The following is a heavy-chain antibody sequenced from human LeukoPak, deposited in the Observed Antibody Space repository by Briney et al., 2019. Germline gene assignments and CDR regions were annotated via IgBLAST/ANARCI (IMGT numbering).Heavy chain of an antibody. Sequence: PGGSLRLSCAAFGFTFSSYSMNWVRQAPGKGLEWVSYISSSSSTIYYADSVKGRFTTSRDNAKNSLYLQMNSLRAEDTAVYYCARDLRRIVVVPAAITGDYWGQGTLVTVSS. V-gene: IGHV3-48*01. D-gene: IGHD2-2*01. CDR3: ARDLRRIVVVPAAITGDY. J-gene: IGHJ4*02. CDR1: GFTFSSYS. CDR2: ISSSSSTI.